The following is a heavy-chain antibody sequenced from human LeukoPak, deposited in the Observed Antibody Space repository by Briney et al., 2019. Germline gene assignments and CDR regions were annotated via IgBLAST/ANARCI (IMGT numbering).Heavy chain of an antibody. J-gene: IGHJ4*02. D-gene: IGHD3-22*01. Sequence: SVKVSCKASGGTFSSYAISWVRQAPGQGLEWIGGIIPIFGTANYAQKFQGRVTITADESTSTAYMELSSLRSEDTAVYYCARDYYDSSGYYYYFDYWGQGTLVTVSS. CDR3: ARDYYDSSGYYYYFDY. CDR1: GGTFSSYA. V-gene: IGHV1-69*13. CDR2: IIPIFGTA.